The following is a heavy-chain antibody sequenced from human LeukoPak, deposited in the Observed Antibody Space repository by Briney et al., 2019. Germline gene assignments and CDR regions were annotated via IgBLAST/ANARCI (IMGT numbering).Heavy chain of an antibody. CDR1: GGSFSGYY. CDR2: INHSGST. J-gene: IGHJ4*02. CDR3: AREGRIQLWSPYYFDY. D-gene: IGHD5-18*01. Sequence: SETLSLTCAVYGGSFSGYYWSWLRQPPGKGLEWIGEINHSGSTNYNPSLKSRVTISVDTSKNQFSLKLSSVTAADTAVYYCAREGRIQLWSPYYFDYWGQGTLVTVSS. V-gene: IGHV4-34*01.